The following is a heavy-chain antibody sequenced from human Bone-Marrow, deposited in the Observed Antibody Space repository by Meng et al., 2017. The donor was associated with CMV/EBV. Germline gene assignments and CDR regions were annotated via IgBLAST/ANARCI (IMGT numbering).Heavy chain of an antibody. CDR1: GGTFSSYA. J-gene: IGHJ3*02. CDR2: IIPIFGTA. D-gene: IGHD5-24*01. CDR3: ASVATIYDAFDI. Sequence: SVKVSCKASGGTFSSYAISWVRQAPGQGLEWMGGIIPIFGTANYAQKVQDRVTITTDESTSTAHMELSSLRSEDTAVYYCASVATIYDAFDIWGQGTMVTVSS. V-gene: IGHV1-69*05.